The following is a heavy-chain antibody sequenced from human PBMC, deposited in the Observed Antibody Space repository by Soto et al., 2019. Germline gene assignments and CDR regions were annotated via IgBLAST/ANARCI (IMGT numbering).Heavy chain of an antibody. J-gene: IGHJ4*02. CDR1: GGSFSGYY. D-gene: IGHD6-13*01. CDR3: ARITSRRWADY. Sequence: SETLSLTCAVYGGSFSGYYWSWIRQPPGKGLEWIGEINHSGSTNYNPSLKSRVTISVDTSKNQFSLKLSSVTAADTAVYYCARITSRRWADYWGQGTLVTVSS. CDR2: INHSGST. V-gene: IGHV4-34*01.